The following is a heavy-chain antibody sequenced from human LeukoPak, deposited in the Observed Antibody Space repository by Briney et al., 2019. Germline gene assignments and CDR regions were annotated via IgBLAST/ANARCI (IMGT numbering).Heavy chain of an antibody. CDR2: IYYSGST. CDR3: ARPQSGSRFKFDY. V-gene: IGHV4-59*08. J-gene: IGHJ4*02. Sequence: SETLSLTCTVSGGSISSYYWSWIRQPTGKGLEWIGYIYYSGSTDYNPSLKSRVTMSIDTSKNQFSLKLNSVTAADTAVYYCARPQSGSRFKFDYWGQGTLVTVSS. D-gene: IGHD1-26*01. CDR1: GGSISSYY.